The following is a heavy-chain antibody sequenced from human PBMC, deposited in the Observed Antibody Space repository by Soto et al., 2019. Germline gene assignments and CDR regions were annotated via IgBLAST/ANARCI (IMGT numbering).Heavy chain of an antibody. Sequence: SSETLSLTCAVSGYSISSGNYWAWIRQPPGRGLEWIGSLYHIGSTHYNTSLKSRVTISVDTSKNHFSLELSSVTAADTAIYYCRSSTSCYDESCVDVWGQGTMVTVSS. CDR3: RSSTSCYDESCVDV. J-gene: IGHJ6*02. D-gene: IGHD2-2*01. CDR2: LYHIGST. V-gene: IGHV4-38-2*01. CDR1: GYSISSGNY.